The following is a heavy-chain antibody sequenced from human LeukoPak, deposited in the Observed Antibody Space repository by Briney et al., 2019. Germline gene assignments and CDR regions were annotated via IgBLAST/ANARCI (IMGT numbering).Heavy chain of an antibody. CDR1: GFTFSSYS. CDR2: ISSSSSTI. CDR3: ARVGVSSSTSNDY. Sequence: SGGSLRLSCAASGFTFSSYSMNWVRQAPWKGLEWVSYISSSSSTIYYADSVKGRFTISRDNAKNSLYLQMNSLRAEDTAVYYCARVGVSSSTSNDYWGQGTLVTVSS. D-gene: IGHD6-13*01. V-gene: IGHV3-48*04. J-gene: IGHJ4*02.